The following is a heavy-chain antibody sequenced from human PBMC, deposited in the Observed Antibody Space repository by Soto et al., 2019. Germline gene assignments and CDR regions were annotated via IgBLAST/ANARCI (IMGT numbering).Heavy chain of an antibody. J-gene: IGHJ5*02. V-gene: IGHV4-39*01. Sequence: QLQLQESGPGLVKPSETLSLTCTVSGGSISSSSYYWGWIRQPPGKGLEWIGSIYYSGSTYYNPSLKSRVTISVDTSKNQFSLKLISVTAADWSVHCCAGFSSGWSGWFYPWGQGTLVTVSS. CDR2: IYYSGST. CDR1: GGSISSSSYY. CDR3: AGFSSGWSGWFYP. D-gene: IGHD6-19*01.